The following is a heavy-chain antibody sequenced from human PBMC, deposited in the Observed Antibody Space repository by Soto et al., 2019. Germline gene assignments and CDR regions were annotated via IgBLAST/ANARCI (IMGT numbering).Heavy chain of an antibody. CDR3: ARGRAGQLWPYLDY. J-gene: IGHJ4*02. CDR2: IYYSGST. Sequence: QVQLQEAGPGLVKPSQTLSLTCTVSGGSISSGDYYWSWIRQPPGKGLEWIGYIYYSGSTYYNPSLKSRVTRSVDTSKNQFSRKLSSVTAADTAVYYCARGRAGQLWPYLDYWGQGTLVTVSS. V-gene: IGHV4-30-4*01. CDR1: GGSISSGDYY. D-gene: IGHD5-18*01.